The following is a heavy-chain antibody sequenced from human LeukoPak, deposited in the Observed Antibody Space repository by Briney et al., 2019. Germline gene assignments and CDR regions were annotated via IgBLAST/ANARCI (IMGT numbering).Heavy chain of an antibody. V-gene: IGHV3-11*05. Sequence: GRSLGLSYAASGFTFSDYYMSWIRQASGKGLEGVAYISSRSSYTNYADSVKVRFTISRDNAKNSLYLQMNSLRAEDTAVYYCAREMGQYGGYSDYWGQGTLVTVSS. CDR2: ISSRSSYT. CDR1: GFTFSDYY. J-gene: IGHJ4*02. CDR3: AREMGQYGGYSDY. D-gene: IGHD4/OR15-4a*01.